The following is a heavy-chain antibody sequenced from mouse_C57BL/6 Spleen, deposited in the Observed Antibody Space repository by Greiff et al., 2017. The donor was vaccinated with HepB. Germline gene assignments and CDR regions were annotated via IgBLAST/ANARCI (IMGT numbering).Heavy chain of an antibody. V-gene: IGHV1-55*01. D-gene: IGHD4-1*01. CDR3: ARRGKLGPLYYAMDY. CDR1: GYTFTSYW. J-gene: IGHJ4*01. Sequence: QVQLQQPGAELVKPGASVKMSCKASGYTFTSYWITWVKQRPGQGLEWIGDIYPGSGSTNYNEKFKSKATLTVDTSSSTAYMQLSSLTSEDSAVYYGARRGKLGPLYYAMDYWGQGTSVTVSS. CDR2: IYPGSGST.